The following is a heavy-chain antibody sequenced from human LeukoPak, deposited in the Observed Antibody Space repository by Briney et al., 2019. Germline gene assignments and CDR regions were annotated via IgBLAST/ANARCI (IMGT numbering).Heavy chain of an antibody. CDR1: GFTFSSYA. CDR3: ARCSAGSCYTPLDY. J-gene: IGHJ4*02. V-gene: IGHV3-23*01. Sequence: GGSLRLSCAASGFTFSSYAMSWVRQAPGKGLEWVSAISGSGGSTYYADSVKGRFTISRDNSKNTLYLQMNSLRAEDTAVYYCARCSAGSCYTPLDYWGQGTLVTVSS. CDR2: ISGSGGST. D-gene: IGHD2-15*01.